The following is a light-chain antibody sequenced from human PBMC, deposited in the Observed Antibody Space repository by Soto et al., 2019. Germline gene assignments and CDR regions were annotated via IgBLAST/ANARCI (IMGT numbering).Light chain of an antibody. CDR2: EVS. CDR3: QSYDSSLSGYV. V-gene: IGLV2-14*01. J-gene: IGLJ1*01. CDR1: SSDVGGYNY. Sequence: QSVLTQPASVSGSPGQSITISCTGTSSDVGGYNYVSWYQQHPGKAPKLMIYEVSNRPSGVPDRFSGSKSGTSASLAITGLRAEDEADYYCQSYDSSLSGYVFGTGTKVTVL.